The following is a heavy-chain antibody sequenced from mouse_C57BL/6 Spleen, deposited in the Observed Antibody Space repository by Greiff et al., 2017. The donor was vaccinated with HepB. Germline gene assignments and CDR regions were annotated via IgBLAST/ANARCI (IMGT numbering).Heavy chain of an antibody. CDR2: ISSGGSYT. J-gene: IGHJ2*01. Sequence: VQLVESGGDLVKPGGSLKLSCAASGFTFSSYGMSWVRQTPDKRLEWVATISSGGSYTYYPDSVKGRFPISRDNAKNTLYLQMSSLKSEDTAMYYCARHAPNWYYFDYWGQGTTLTVSS. V-gene: IGHV5-6*01. CDR3: ARHAPNWYYFDY. D-gene: IGHD4-1*01. CDR1: GFTFSSYG.